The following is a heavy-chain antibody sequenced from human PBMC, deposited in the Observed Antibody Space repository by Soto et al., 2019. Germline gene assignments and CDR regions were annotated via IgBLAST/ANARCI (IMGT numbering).Heavy chain of an antibody. J-gene: IGHJ4*02. CDR3: ARGCSGGTNCVYFDF. V-gene: IGHV3-30*03. CDR1: GFTFGNFG. CDR2: ISSDGSRK. D-gene: IGHD6-13*01. Sequence: QVQLVESGGGVVQPGRSLRLSCAASGFTFGNFGIHWVRQAPGKGLEWVADISSDGSRKFYADSVKGRFTISRDNSKNTLYLPMNSLRTEDTAVYFCARGCSGGTNCVYFDFWGQGILVTVSS.